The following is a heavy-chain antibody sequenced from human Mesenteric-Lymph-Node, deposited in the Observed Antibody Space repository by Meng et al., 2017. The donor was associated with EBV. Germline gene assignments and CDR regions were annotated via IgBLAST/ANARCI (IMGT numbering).Heavy chain of an antibody. CDR2: IYHRGST. CDR3: ARVNEGQWLVRGAFDY. J-gene: IGHJ4*02. V-gene: IGHV4-4*02. Sequence: EAGPGSVTPSGTRSLTRARSGGAIRTSNWWSGVRQPPGKGLEWIGEIYHRGSTNYNPSLTSRVTISVDESKNEFSLSLTSVTAADTAVYFCARVNEGQWLVRGAFDYWGQGTLVTVSS. D-gene: IGHD6-19*01. CDR1: GGAIRTSNW.